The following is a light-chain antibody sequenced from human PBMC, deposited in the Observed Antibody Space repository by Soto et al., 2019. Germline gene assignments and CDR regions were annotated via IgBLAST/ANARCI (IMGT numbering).Light chain of an antibody. Sequence: AIQLTQSPSSLSASVGDRVTITCRASQDIRGALAWYQQKPVKAPKFLIFDVSTLQSGVPSRFSGSGSGTDFSLTISSLQPEDFGTYDCQQFNTSPITFGQGTRLESK. CDR3: QQFNTSPIT. CDR2: DVS. V-gene: IGKV1-13*02. CDR1: QDIRGA. J-gene: IGKJ5*01.